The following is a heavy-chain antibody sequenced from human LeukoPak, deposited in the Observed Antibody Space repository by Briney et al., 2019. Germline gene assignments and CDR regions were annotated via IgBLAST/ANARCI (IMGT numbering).Heavy chain of an antibody. J-gene: IGHJ4*02. CDR1: GFTFNSYE. Sequence: GGSLRLSCEASGFTFNSYEMNWVRQAPGKGLEWVSSISSSSSYIYYADSVKGRFTISRDNAKNSLYLQMNSLRAEDTAVYYCARDAIPYYDILTGQIDYWGQGTLVTVSS. CDR2: ISSSSSYI. D-gene: IGHD3-9*01. CDR3: ARDAIPYYDILTGQIDY. V-gene: IGHV3-21*01.